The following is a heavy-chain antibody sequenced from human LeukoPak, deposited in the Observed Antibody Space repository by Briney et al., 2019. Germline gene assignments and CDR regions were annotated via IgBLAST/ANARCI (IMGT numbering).Heavy chain of an antibody. D-gene: IGHD1-26*01. CDR3: AKDLAFSGSLDH. CDR1: GFTFGSYG. J-gene: IGHJ4*02. Sequence: GGSLRLSCVASGFTFGSYGMHWVRQAPGKGLEWVALISTDGRTKFYVDSVKGRFTVSRDNSKNTVYLQMNSLRTDDTAVYYCAKDLAFSGSLDHWGQGTAVSVSS. V-gene: IGHV3-30*18. CDR2: ISTDGRTK.